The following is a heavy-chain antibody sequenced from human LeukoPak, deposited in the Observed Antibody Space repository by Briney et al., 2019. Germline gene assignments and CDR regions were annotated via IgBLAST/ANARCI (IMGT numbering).Heavy chain of an antibody. CDR1: GYTFTGYY. D-gene: IGHD3-10*01. CDR3: ARQAIGFGEFHFDY. V-gene: IGHV1-2*02. Sequence: ASVKVSCKASGYTFTGYYMHWVRQAPGQGLEWMGWINPNSGGTNYAQKFQGRVTMTRDTSISTAYMELSRLRSDDTAVYYCARQAIGFGEFHFDYWGQGTLVTVSS. CDR2: INPNSGGT. J-gene: IGHJ4*02.